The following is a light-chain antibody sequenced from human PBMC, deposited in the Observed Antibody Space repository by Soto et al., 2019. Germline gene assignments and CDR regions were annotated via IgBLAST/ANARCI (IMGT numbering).Light chain of an antibody. CDR3: QQYHNLWT. J-gene: IGKJ1*01. CDR2: GAS. CDR1: QSLDSTY. V-gene: IGKV3D-7*01. Sequence: EVVLTQSPGTMSLSPGERATLSCRASQSLDSTYLAWYQQKPGQSPRLVIYGASRRATGTPARFSGSGSGTEFALTITSLTSEDFALDYCQQYHNLWTFGQGTKVDIK.